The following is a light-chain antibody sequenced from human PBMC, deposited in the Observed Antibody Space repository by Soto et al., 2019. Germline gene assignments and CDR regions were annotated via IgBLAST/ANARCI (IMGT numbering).Light chain of an antibody. CDR2: DVS. CDR1: SSDVGGYNS. Sequence: QSMLTQPRSVSGSPGQSVTISCTGTSSDVGGYNSVSWYQQHPAKAPKLMIYDVSKRPSGVPDRFSGSKSGNTAPLTISGLQAEDEADDYCSSYAGSDPLVVGTGTKLTVL. CDR3: SSYAGSDPLV. J-gene: IGLJ1*01. V-gene: IGLV2-11*01.